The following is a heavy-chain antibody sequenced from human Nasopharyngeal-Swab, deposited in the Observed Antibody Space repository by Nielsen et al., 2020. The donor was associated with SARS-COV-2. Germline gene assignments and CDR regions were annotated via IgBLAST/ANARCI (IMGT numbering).Heavy chain of an antibody. CDR2: VLYDGTTK. CDR1: GFTLSSYT. Sequence: GESLKISCAASGFTLSSYTMPWVPQAPGKGLEWVAVVLYDGTTKYYADSVKGRFTISRDTSENTLYLQMNSLRPEDTAVYYCAREADSHDFWGQGTLVTVSS. D-gene: IGHD3/OR15-3a*01. V-gene: IGHV3-30-3*01. J-gene: IGHJ4*02. CDR3: AREADSHDF.